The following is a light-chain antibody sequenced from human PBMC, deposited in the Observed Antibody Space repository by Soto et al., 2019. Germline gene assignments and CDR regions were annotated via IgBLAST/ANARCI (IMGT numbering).Light chain of an antibody. V-gene: IGLV2-14*03. CDR1: SSDVGAYKY. CDR2: GVS. CDR3: SSFTGTCTLDV. Sequence: QSALTQPASVSGSPGQSITISCTGTSSDVGAYKYVSWYQQHPGKVPKLIIYGVSNRPSGVSNRFSGSKPDNTAFLSISGLQPEDEADYYCSSFTGTCTLDVFGTGSKVTGL. J-gene: IGLJ1*01.